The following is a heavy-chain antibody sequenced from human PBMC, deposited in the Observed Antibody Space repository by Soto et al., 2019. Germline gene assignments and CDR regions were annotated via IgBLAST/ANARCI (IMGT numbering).Heavy chain of an antibody. D-gene: IGHD3-3*01. V-gene: IGHV3-23*01. CDR1: GFTFSSYA. CDR2: ISGSGGST. Sequence: GGSLRLSCAASGFTFSSYAMSWVRQAPGKGLEWVSAISGSGGSTYYADSVKGRFTISRDNSKNTLYLQMNSLRAEDTAVYYCAKPNYDFLSAGNWLDPWGQGTLVTVYS. J-gene: IGHJ5*02. CDR3: AKPNYDFLSAGNWLDP.